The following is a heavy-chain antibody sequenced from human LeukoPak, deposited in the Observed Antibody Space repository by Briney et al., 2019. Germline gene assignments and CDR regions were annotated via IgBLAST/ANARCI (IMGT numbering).Heavy chain of an antibody. CDR1: GYTFTGYY. CDR3: ARVGITFGGRAPNDY. Sequence: ASVKVSCKASGYTFTGYYMHWVRQAPGQGLEWMGWINTNTGNPTYAQGFTGRFVFSLDTSVSTAYLQISSLKAEDTAVYYCARVGITFGGRAPNDYWGQGTLVTVSS. D-gene: IGHD3-16*01. CDR2: INTNTGNP. J-gene: IGHJ4*02. V-gene: IGHV7-4-1*02.